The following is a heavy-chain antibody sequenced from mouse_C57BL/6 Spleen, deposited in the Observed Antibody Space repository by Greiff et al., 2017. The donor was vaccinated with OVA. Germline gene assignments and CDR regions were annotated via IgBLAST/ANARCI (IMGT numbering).Heavy chain of an antibody. CDR2: IYPGSGST. CDR3: AREGVYYYGSRGYFDY. Sequence: VQLQQSGAELVKPGASVKMSCKASGYTFTSYWITWVKQRPGQGLEWIGDIYPGSGSTNYNEKFKSKATLTVDTSSSTAYMQLSSLTSEDSAVYYCAREGVYYYGSRGYFDYWGQGTTLTVSS. V-gene: IGHV1-55*01. D-gene: IGHD1-1*01. CDR1: GYTFTSYW. J-gene: IGHJ2*01.